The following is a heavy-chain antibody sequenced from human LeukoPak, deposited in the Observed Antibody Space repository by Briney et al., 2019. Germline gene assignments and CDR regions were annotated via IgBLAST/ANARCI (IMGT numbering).Heavy chain of an antibody. CDR2: IKQDGSEK. J-gene: IGHJ4*02. V-gene: IGHV3-7*01. D-gene: IGHD1-14*01. Sequence: GGSLRLSCAASGFTFTSYWMTWVRQAPGMGLEWVANIKQDGSEKYYVDSVKGRFTISRDNAKNSLYLQMNSLRAEDTAVYYCARDPDRDGVDYWGQGTLVTVSS. CDR3: ARDPDRDGVDY. CDR1: GFTFTSYW.